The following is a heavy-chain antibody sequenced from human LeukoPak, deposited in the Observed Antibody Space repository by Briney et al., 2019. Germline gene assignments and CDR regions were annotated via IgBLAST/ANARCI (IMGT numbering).Heavy chain of an antibody. CDR1: GFTFSSYD. V-gene: IGHV3-23*01. Sequence: PGGSLRLFCAGSGFTFSSYDMSWVRQAPGKGLEWVSAISDTGATTYDADSVRGRFTISRDNSRSTLYLQMNTLRAEDTALYYCAKDTSIGRYCTNGVCSPFDYWGQGTLVTVSS. D-gene: IGHD2-8*01. CDR3: AKDTSIGRYCTNGVCSPFDY. CDR2: ISDTGATT. J-gene: IGHJ4*02.